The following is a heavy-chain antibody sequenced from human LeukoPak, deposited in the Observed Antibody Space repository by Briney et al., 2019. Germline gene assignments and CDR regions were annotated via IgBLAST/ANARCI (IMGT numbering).Heavy chain of an antibody. Sequence: GSLRLSCAASGFTFSSYWMHWVRQVPGKGLVWVSRITSEGSSTSYADSVKGRFTISRDNSQNTVFLQMNSVRVEDTAVYYCARSYSNHLFGMDVWGQGTAVTVSS. CDR1: GFTFSSYW. CDR3: ARSYSNHLFGMDV. V-gene: IGHV3-74*01. J-gene: IGHJ6*02. D-gene: IGHD4-11*01. CDR2: ITSEGSST.